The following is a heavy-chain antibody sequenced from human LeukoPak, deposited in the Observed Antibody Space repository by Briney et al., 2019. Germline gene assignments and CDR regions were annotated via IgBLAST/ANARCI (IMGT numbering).Heavy chain of an antibody. CDR1: GGSISSGGYY. J-gene: IGHJ6*02. Sequence: SETLSLTCTVSGGSISSGGYYWSWIRQHPGKGLEWIGYIYYSGSTYYNPSLKSRVTISVDTSKNQFSLKLSSVTAADTAVYYCASFNRLGNYYYYYGMDVRDQGTTVTVSS. CDR3: ASFNRLGNYYYYYGMDV. D-gene: IGHD3-9*01. V-gene: IGHV4-31*03. CDR2: IYYSGST.